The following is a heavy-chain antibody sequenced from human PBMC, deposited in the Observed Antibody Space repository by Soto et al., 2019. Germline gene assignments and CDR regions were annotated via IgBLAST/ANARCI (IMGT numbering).Heavy chain of an antibody. CDR1: GFTFNTYW. V-gene: IGHV3-74*01. J-gene: IGHJ4*02. Sequence: EVQLVESGGGLVQPGGSLRLSCAASGFTFNTYWMHWVRQAPGKGLVWVSRINSDGSSTIYADSVKGRITISRDNAKDTLYLQMNSLRAEDTAVYYCAKYHYYDGNWGQGTLVTVSS. CDR3: AKYHYYDGN. D-gene: IGHD3-22*01. CDR2: INSDGSST.